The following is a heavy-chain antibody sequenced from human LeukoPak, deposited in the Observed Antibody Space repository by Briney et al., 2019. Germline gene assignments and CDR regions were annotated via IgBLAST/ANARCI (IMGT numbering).Heavy chain of an antibody. D-gene: IGHD3-22*01. CDR3: ARVITMIVVTHYYYGMDV. CDR1: GGSISSSSYY. J-gene: IGHJ6*02. Sequence: SETLSLTCTVSGGSISSSSYYWGWIRQPPGKGLEWIGSIYYSGSTYYDSSLKSRVTISVDTSKNQFSLKLSSVTAADTAVYYCARVITMIVVTHYYYGMDVWGQGTTVTVSS. CDR2: IYYSGST. V-gene: IGHV4-39*01.